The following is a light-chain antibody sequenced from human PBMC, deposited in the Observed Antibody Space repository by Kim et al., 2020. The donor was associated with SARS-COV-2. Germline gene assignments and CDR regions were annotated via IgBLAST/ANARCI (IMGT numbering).Light chain of an antibody. CDR1: KLGDKY. CDR3: QAWDRSTAV. J-gene: IGLJ2*01. V-gene: IGLV3-1*01. Sequence: SVSPGQPASIPCSGDKLGDKYAFWYQQKPGQSPVLVIYQDSKRPSGIPERFSGSNSGNTATLTISGTQAMDEADYYCQAWDRSTAVFGGGTKLTVL. CDR2: QDS.